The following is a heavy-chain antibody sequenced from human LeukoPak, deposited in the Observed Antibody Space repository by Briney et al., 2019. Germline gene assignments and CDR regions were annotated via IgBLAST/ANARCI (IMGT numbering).Heavy chain of an antibody. CDR3: AREEWLALDY. V-gene: IGHV3-74*01. D-gene: IGHD6-19*01. J-gene: IGHJ4*02. Sequence: GGSLRLSCAASGFTFSSYWMHWVRQGPGKGLVWISRTNSDGSTINYADSVKGRFTISRDNAKNTLYLQMNSLRAEDTAVYYCAREEWLALDYWGQGTLVTVSS. CDR2: TNSDGSTI. CDR1: GFTFSSYW.